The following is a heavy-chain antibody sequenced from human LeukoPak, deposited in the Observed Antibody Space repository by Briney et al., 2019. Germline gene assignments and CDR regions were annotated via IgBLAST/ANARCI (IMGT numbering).Heavy chain of an antibody. V-gene: IGHV3-7*01. CDR3: ARDSSTWYVGY. CDR2: IKQDGSEK. CDR1: GFTFSSYW. Sequence: PGGSLRLSCAASGFTFSSYWMSWVRQAPGKGLEWVANIKQDGSEKYYVDSVKGRFTISRDNAKNSPYLQMNSLRAEDTSVYYCARDSSTWYVGYWGQGTLVTVSS. J-gene: IGHJ4*02. D-gene: IGHD6-13*01.